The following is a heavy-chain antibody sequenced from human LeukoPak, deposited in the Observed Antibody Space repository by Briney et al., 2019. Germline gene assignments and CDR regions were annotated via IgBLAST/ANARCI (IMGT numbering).Heavy chain of an antibody. Sequence: QAGGSLRLSCAASGFTFSSYAMSWVRKAPGKGLEWVSAISVSGGSTYYADSVKGRFTISRDNSKNTLYLQMNSLRAEDTAVYYCAKKYCSGGSCYPYFDYWGQGTLVTVSS. CDR3: AKKYCSGGSCYPYFDY. J-gene: IGHJ4*02. CDR1: GFTFSSYA. D-gene: IGHD2-15*01. CDR2: ISVSGGST. V-gene: IGHV3-23*01.